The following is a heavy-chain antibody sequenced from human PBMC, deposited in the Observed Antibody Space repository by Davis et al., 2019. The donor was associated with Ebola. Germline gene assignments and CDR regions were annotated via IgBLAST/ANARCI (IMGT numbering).Heavy chain of an antibody. CDR1: GFTVSSNY. J-gene: IGHJ3*01. CDR2: VYIGGNT. Sequence: GESLKISCAASGFTVSSNYMSWVRQAPGKGLEWVSVVYIGGNTYYADSVRGRFTISRDNSKNTLYLQMNSLGAEDTAVYYCARGDGYNFWTVWGQGTMVTVSS. CDR3: ARGDGYNFWTV. D-gene: IGHD5-24*01. V-gene: IGHV3-53*01.